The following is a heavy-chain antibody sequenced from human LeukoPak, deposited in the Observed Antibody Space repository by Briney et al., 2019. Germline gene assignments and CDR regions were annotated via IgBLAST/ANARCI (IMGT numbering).Heavy chain of an antibody. V-gene: IGHV3-74*01. CDR1: GFTFSSYW. J-gene: IGHJ5*01. CDR2: VNTDGSTT. Sequence: GRSLRLSCAASGFTFSSYWMHWVRQAPGKGLVWVSRVNTDGSTTSYADSVKGRFTISRDNAKNTLYLQMNSLRAEDTALYYCASLLWFGESLPNWFDSWGQGTLVTVSS. CDR3: ASLLWFGESLPNWFDS. D-gene: IGHD3-10*01.